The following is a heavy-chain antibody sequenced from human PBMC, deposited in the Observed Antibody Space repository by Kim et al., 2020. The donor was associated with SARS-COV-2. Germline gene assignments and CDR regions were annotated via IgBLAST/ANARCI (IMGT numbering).Heavy chain of an antibody. D-gene: IGHD5-18*01. V-gene: IGHV3-23*01. Sequence: DAVKGRYTNTRDNSKNTLYLQMNSLRAEETAVYYCAKDLRYSYGHGGFDYWGQGTLVTVSS. J-gene: IGHJ4*02. CDR3: AKDLRYSYGHGGFDY.